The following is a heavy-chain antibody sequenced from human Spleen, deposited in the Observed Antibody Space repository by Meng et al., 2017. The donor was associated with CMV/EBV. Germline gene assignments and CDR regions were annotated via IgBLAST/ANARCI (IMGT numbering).Heavy chain of an antibody. CDR2: IYYSGST. CDR3: ASFVSEQLGAFDI. CDR1: GGSISSSSYY. D-gene: IGHD6-13*01. V-gene: IGHV4-39*07. Sequence: GSLRLSCTVSGGSISSSSYYWGWIRQPPGKGLEWIGSIYYSGSTYYNPSLKSRVTISVDTSKNQFSLKLSSVTAADTAVYYCASFVSEQLGAFDIWGQGTMVTVSS. J-gene: IGHJ3*02.